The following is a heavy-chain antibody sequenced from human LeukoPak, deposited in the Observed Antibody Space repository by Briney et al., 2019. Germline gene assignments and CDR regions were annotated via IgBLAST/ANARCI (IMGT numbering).Heavy chain of an antibody. CDR1: GFTFSGSA. Sequence: GGSLRLSCAASGFTFSGSAMHWVRQASGKGLEWVGRIRSKANSYATAYAASVKGRFTISRDDSKSTAYLQMNSLKTEDTAVYYCTSPSGSYSLDYWGQGTLVTVSS. CDR3: TSPSGSYSLDY. CDR2: IRSKANSYAT. V-gene: IGHV3-73*01. J-gene: IGHJ4*02. D-gene: IGHD1-26*01.